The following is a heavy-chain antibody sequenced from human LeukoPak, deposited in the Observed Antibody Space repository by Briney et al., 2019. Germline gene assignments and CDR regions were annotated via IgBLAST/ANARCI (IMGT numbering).Heavy chain of an antibody. CDR2: ISSGGNNT. CDR1: GLTFSSYA. D-gene: IGHD3-10*01. Sequence: GGSLRLSCTASGLTFSSYAMSWVRQAPGQGLEWVSVISSGGNNTYYADSVKGRFIISRDNSKNTLYLQMNSLGAEDTAVYYCATGRGSGNFNWFDPWGQGTLVTVSS. V-gene: IGHV3-23*01. J-gene: IGHJ5*02. CDR3: ATGRGSGNFNWFDP.